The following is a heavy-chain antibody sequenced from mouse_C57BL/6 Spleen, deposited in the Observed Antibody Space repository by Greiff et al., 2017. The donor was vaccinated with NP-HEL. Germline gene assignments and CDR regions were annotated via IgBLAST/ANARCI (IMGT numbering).Heavy chain of an antibody. CDR2: IRLKSDNYAT. J-gene: IGHJ4*01. Sequence: DVKLQESGGGLVQPGGPMKLSCVASGFTFSNYWMNWVRQSPEKGLEWVAQIRLKSDNYATHYAESVKGRFTISRDDSKSSVYLQMNNLRAEDTGIYYCTGGDGAMDYWGQGTSVTVSS. D-gene: IGHD1-2*01. CDR1: GFTFSNYW. CDR3: TGGDGAMDY. V-gene: IGHV6-3*01.